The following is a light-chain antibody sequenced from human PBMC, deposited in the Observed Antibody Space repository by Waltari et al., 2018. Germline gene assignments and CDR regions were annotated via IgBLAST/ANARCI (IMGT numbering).Light chain of an antibody. Sequence: QSVLTQPPSASGPPGPRVTISCSGSSSNTGSNYVYWYQQLPGPAPNLLIYRNNQRPSGVPDRFSGSKSGTSASLAISGLRSEDEADYYCAAWDDSLSGRVFGGGTKLTVL. J-gene: IGLJ2*01. CDR1: SSNTGSNY. CDR3: AAWDDSLSGRV. CDR2: RNN. V-gene: IGLV1-47*01.